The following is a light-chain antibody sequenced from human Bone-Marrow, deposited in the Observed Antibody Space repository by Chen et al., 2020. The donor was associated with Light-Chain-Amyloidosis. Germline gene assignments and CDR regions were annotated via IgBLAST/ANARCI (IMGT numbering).Light chain of an antibody. CDR2: EDS. CDR1: STDVGHYNL. V-gene: IGLV2-23*01. J-gene: IGLJ2*01. CDR3: CSRSDTDTLI. Sequence: QSALTQPASVAGSVGQSITISCTGTSTDVGHYNLVSWYQQHPGEAPKLMIYEDSERPAGVSNRFSGSKSGNTASLTISGLQTEDQADYYCCSRSDTDTLIFGTGTRLTVL.